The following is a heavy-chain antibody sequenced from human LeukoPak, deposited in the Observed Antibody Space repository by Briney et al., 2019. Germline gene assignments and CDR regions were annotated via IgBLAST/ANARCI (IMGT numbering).Heavy chain of an antibody. CDR2: IIPIFGTA. J-gene: IGHJ4*02. CDR3: ARDMHSGYYDSSAPGY. V-gene: IGHV1-69*01. Sequence: GSSVKFSCKASGGTFSSYAISWVRQAPGQGLEWMGGIIPIFGTANYAQKFQGRVTITADESTSTAYMELSSLRSEDTAVYYCARDMHSGYYDSSAPGYWGQGTLVTVSS. D-gene: IGHD3-22*01. CDR1: GGTFSSYA.